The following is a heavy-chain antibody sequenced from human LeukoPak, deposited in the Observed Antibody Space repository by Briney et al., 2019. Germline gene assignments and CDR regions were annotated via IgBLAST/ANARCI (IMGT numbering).Heavy chain of an antibody. Sequence: SETLSLTCTVSGGSVTSDDYYWSWIRQPPGKGLEWIGYIYYSGSASYNPSLKSRVTISVDTSKHQFSLRLSSVTAADTAVYYCASPSRQRYYYENWGQGTLVTVSS. CDR3: ASPSRQRYYYEN. D-gene: IGHD1-14*01. CDR2: IYYSGSA. CDR1: GGSVTSDDYY. J-gene: IGHJ4*02. V-gene: IGHV4-30-4*01.